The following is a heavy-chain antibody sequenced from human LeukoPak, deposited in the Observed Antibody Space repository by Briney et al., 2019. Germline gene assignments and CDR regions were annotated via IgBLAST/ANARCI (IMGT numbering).Heavy chain of an antibody. D-gene: IGHD4-4*01. V-gene: IGHV3-30*03. CDR1: GFTFSAYG. J-gene: IGHJ4*02. CDR3: ARDLNLGTTDSY. Sequence: GGSLRLSCAASGFTFSAYGMHWVRQAPGKGLEWVAAISFDGSNKYFADSVKGRFTISRDDSKNTLYLQMNSLRPEDTAVYYCARDLNLGTTDSYWGQGTLVTVSS. CDR2: ISFDGSNK.